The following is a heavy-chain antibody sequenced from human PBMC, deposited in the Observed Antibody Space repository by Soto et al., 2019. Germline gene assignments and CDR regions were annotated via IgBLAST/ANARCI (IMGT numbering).Heavy chain of an antibody. D-gene: IGHD6-13*01. J-gene: IGHJ4*02. CDR3: AKVRESASAGHFDY. Sequence: PGGSLRLSCVASGFTFSTYAKSWVRQAPGKGLEWVSFISGSGGTTYYADSVKGRFTISRDNSKNTLYLQMNSLRAEDTAVYYCAKVRESASAGHFDYWGQGTLVTVSS. CDR1: GFTFSTYA. V-gene: IGHV3-23*01. CDR2: ISGSGGTT.